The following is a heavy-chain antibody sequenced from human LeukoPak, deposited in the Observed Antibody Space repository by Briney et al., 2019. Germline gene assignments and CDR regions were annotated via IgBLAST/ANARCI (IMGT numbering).Heavy chain of an antibody. Sequence: SETLSLTCTVSGGSISSYYWSWIRQPPGKGLEWIGYIYYSGSTNYNPSLKSRVTISVDTSKNQFSLKLSSVTAAGTAVYYCARDSNDDYYYYYMDVWGKGTTVTVSS. J-gene: IGHJ6*03. CDR3: ARDSNDDYYYYYMDV. CDR1: GGSISSYY. CDR2: IYYSGST. V-gene: IGHV4-59*01. D-gene: IGHD2-8*01.